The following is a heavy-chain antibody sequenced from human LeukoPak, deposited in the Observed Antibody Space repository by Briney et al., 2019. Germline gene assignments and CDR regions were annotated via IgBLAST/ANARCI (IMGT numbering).Heavy chain of an antibody. J-gene: IGHJ5*02. CDR2: IYTSGST. D-gene: IGHD2-21*02. V-gene: IGHV4-59*10. CDR3: ARVVTALRGDWFDP. Sequence: SETLSLTCAVYGGSFSGYYWSWIRQPAGKGLEWIGRIYTSGSTNYNPSLKSRVTISVDTSKNQFSLKLSSVTAADTAVYYCARVVTALRGDWFDPWGQGTLVTVSS. CDR1: GGSFSGYY.